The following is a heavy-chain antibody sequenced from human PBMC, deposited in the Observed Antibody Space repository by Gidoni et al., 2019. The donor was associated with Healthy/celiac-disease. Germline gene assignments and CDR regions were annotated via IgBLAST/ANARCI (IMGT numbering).Heavy chain of an antibody. Sequence: QVQLVESGGGVVQPGRSLRLSCAASGFTFSSYGMHWVRQAPGKGLEWVAVIWYDGSNKYYADSVKGRFTISRDNSKNTLYLQMNSLRAEDTAVYYCARGPSRYCSGGSCYSDDAFDIWGQGTMVTVSS. J-gene: IGHJ3*02. CDR2: IWYDGSNK. CDR1: GFTFSSYG. D-gene: IGHD2-15*01. CDR3: ARGPSRYCSGGSCYSDDAFDI. V-gene: IGHV3-33*01.